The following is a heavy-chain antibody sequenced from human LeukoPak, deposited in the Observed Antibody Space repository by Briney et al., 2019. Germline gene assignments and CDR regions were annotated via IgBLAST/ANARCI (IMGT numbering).Heavy chain of an antibody. CDR2: IYTSGST. CDR1: GGSISSGSYY. J-gene: IGHJ6*03. CDR3: ARLRLVHYYYYYMDV. Sequence: PSETLSLTCTVSGGSISSGSYYWSWIRQPAGKGLEWIGRIYTSGSTNYNPSFKSRVTISVDTSKNQFSLKLSSVTAADTAVYYCARLRLVHYYYYYMDVWGKGTTVTISS. V-gene: IGHV4-61*02. D-gene: IGHD3-9*01.